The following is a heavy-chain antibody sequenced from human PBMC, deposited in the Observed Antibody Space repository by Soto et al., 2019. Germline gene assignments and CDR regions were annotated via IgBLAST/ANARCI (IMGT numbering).Heavy chain of an antibody. V-gene: IGHV3-30*02. Sequence: GGSLRLSCAASGFTFSNYDMNWVRQAPGKGLEWVSYIRNSGSNKYYADSVKGRFTISRDNAKNTLYLQMNSLRAEDTAVYYCEKDGRQYGRGGGCYLGIDYWGQGTLVTVSS. D-gene: IGHD2-15*01. CDR3: EKDGRQYGRGGGCYLGIDY. J-gene: IGHJ4*02. CDR2: IRNSGSNK. CDR1: GFTFSNYD.